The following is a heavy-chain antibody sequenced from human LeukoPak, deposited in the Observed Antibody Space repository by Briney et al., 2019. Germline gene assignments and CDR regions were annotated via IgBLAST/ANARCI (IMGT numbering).Heavy chain of an antibody. D-gene: IGHD3-10*01. CDR2: IYWDDEK. CDR1: GFSLSTSGVG. CDR3: AHSYYFGSRSYYNVWFAP. Sequence: SGPALLHPTPTLTLTFTFSGFSLSTSGVGVGWIRQPPGKALQWLTLIYWDDEKYYSPSLKSRLSISRDTSRNQVVLTMTNMDPLDTVTYFCAHSYYFGSRSYYNVWFAPWGLGTLVSVSS. V-gene: IGHV2-5*02. J-gene: IGHJ5*02.